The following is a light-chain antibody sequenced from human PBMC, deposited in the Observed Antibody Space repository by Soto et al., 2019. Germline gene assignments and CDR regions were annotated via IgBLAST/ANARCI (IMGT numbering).Light chain of an antibody. CDR1: HSLLHRSGYNY. Sequence: EIVMTQSPLSLPVTPGEPASISCMSSHSLLHRSGYNYLHWYLQKPGQSPQLLIYLVSTRAAGVPDRFSGSGSGIDFTLKISRVEADDVGVYYCMQDLQTPYTFGQGTKLEIK. J-gene: IGKJ2*01. CDR3: MQDLQTPYT. V-gene: IGKV2-28*01. CDR2: LVS.